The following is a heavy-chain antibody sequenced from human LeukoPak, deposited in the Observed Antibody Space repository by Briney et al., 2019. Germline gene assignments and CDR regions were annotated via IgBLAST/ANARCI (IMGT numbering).Heavy chain of an antibody. V-gene: IGHV4-59*01. D-gene: IGHD2-8*01. CDR1: GGSINSYY. CDR3: TSGGMVSGDY. J-gene: IGHJ4*01. Sequence: SETLSLTCTVSGGSINSYYWSWIRQPPGKGLEWIGYIYYSGSTNYNSSLKSRVTISRDTSKNQLSLKLRSVTAADTAVYYCTSGGMVSGDYWGHGTLVTVSS. CDR2: IYYSGST.